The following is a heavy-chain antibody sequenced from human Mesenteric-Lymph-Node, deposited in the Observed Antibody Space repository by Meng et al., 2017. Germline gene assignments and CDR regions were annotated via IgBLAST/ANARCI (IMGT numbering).Heavy chain of an antibody. CDR2: ISAYNGNT. V-gene: IGHV1-18*01. CDR3: ARGGPNDFWSGYLDY. D-gene: IGHD3-3*01. CDR1: GYTFTSYG. Sequence: QVQLVQSGAEVKKPGAAVKGSCKDSGYTFTSYGIRWVRQAPGQGLEWMGWISAYNGNTNYAQKLQGRVTMTTDTSTSTAYMELRSLRSDDTAVYYCARGGPNDFWSGYLDYWGQGTLVTVSS. J-gene: IGHJ4*02.